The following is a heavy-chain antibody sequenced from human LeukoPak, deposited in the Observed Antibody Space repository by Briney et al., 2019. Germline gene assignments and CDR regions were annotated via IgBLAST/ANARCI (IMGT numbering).Heavy chain of an antibody. D-gene: IGHD5-18*01. Sequence: GGSLRLSCAASGFTFSRYEMNWVRQAPGTGLEWVSYISSSGSTMYYADSVKGRFTISRDDAKNSLYLQVNSLRAEDTAVYYCARWGDPKYSINAFDIWGQGTMVTVS. J-gene: IGHJ3*02. CDR3: ARWGDPKYSINAFDI. CDR1: GFTFSRYE. V-gene: IGHV3-48*03. CDR2: ISSSGSTM.